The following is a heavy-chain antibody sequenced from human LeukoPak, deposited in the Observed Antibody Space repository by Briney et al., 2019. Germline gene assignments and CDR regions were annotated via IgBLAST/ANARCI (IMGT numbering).Heavy chain of an antibody. V-gene: IGHV1-18*01. CDR3: ARGWLAETTVVTPYNY. Sequence: ASVEVSCKASGYTFTSYGTSWVRQAPGQGLEWMGWISAYNGNTNYAQKLQGRVTVTTDTSTSTAYMELRSLRSDDTAVYYCARGWLAETTVVTPYNYWGQGTLVTVSS. CDR1: GYTFTSYG. D-gene: IGHD2-21*02. CDR2: ISAYNGNT. J-gene: IGHJ4*02.